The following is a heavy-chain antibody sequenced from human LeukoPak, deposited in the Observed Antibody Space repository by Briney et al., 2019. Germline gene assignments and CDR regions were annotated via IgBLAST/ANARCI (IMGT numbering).Heavy chain of an antibody. CDR3: ARGGRYCTNGVCYGTFDI. V-gene: IGHV3-21*01. D-gene: IGHD2-8*01. Sequence: GGSLKLSCAASGFTFSSYSMNWVRQAPGKGLEWVSSISSSSSYIYYADSVKGRFTISRDNAKNSLYLQMNSLRAEDTAVYYCARGGRYCTNGVCYGTFDIWGQGTMVTVSS. CDR1: GFTFSSYS. J-gene: IGHJ3*02. CDR2: ISSSSSYI.